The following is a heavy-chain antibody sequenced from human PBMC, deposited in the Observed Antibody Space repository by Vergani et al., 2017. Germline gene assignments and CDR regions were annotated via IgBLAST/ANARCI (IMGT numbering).Heavy chain of an antibody. CDR3: AKGRAVPVGVDY. CDR1: GFTFDDYA. J-gene: IGHJ4*02. CDR2: ISGSGGST. V-gene: IGHV3-23*04. D-gene: IGHD2-2*01. Sequence: EVQLVESGGGLVQPGRSLRLSCAASGFTFDDYAMHWVRQAPGKGLEWVSGISGSGGSTYYADSVKGRFTISRDNSKNTLYLQMNSLRAEDTAVYYCAKGRAVPVGVDYWGQGTLVTVSS.